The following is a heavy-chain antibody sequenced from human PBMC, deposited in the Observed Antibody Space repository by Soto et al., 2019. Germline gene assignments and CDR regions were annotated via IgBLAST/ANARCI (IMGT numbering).Heavy chain of an antibody. D-gene: IGHD6-13*01. Sequence: PGGSLRLSCAASGFTFSSYSMNWVRQAPGKGLEWVTSISSSSSYIYYADSVKGRFTISRDKAKNSLFLQMSSLRAEDTAPYYCARHQGPAAGNYGMDVWRRGTTVTVSS. J-gene: IGHJ6*02. V-gene: IGHV3-21*01. CDR2: ISSSSSYI. CDR1: GFTFSSYS. CDR3: ARHQGPAAGNYGMDV.